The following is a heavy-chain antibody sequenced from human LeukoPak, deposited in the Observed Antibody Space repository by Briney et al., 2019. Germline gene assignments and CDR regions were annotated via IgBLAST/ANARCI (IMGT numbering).Heavy chain of an antibody. CDR1: GFTFSNAW. D-gene: IGHD3-22*01. V-gene: IGHV3-15*01. Sequence: GGSLRLSCAGSGFTFSNAWMSWVRQAPGKGLEWVGRIKSKTDGGTTDYAAPVKGRFTISRDDSKNTLYLQMNSLKTEDTAVYYCTTDSSGYYYRFWGQGTLVTVSS. J-gene: IGHJ4*02. CDR3: TTDSSGYYYRF. CDR2: IKSKTDGGTT.